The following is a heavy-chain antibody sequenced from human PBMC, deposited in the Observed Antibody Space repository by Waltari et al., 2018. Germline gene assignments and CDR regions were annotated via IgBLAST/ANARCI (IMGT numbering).Heavy chain of an antibody. CDR1: GFTFSSYW. Sequence: EVQLVESGGGLVQPGGSLRLSCAASGFTFSSYWMSWVRRAPGKGREWVANIKQDGSEKYYVDSVKGRFTISRDNAKNSLYLQMNSLRAEDTAVYYCASRTGYSSGWYKYWGQGTLVTVSS. J-gene: IGHJ4*02. CDR3: ASRTGYSSGWYKY. D-gene: IGHD6-19*01. CDR2: IKQDGSEK. V-gene: IGHV3-7*01.